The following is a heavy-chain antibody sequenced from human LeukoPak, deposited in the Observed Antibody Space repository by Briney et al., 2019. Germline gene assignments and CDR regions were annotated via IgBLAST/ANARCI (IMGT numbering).Heavy chain of an antibody. V-gene: IGHV3-23*01. CDR3: AKRGVVIRGILVIGYHQEAYHYDF. CDR1: GFTFSSYA. Sequence: GGSLRLSCAASGFTFSSYAMSWVRQAPGKGLEWVSAISCSGGSTYYADSVKGRFTISRDNSKSTLYLQMNSLRAEDTAVYFCAKRGVVIRGILVIGYHQEAYHYDFWGQGVLVTVSS. CDR2: ISCSGGST. J-gene: IGHJ4*02. D-gene: IGHD3-10*01.